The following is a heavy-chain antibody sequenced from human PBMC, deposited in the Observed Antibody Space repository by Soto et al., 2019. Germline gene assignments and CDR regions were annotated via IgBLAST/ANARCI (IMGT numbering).Heavy chain of an antibody. CDR1: GFTFDDYG. D-gene: IGHD2-15*01. V-gene: IGHV3-20*01. CDR3: ARAIEVAATSFNYYYYYMDV. J-gene: IGHJ6*03. CDR2: INWNGGST. Sequence: EVQLVESGGGVVRPGGSLRLSCAASGFTFDDYGMSWVRQAPGKGLEWVSGINWNGGSTGYADSVKGRFTISRDNAKNSLYLQMNSLRAEDTALYHCARAIEVAATSFNYYYYYMDVWGKGTTVTVSS.